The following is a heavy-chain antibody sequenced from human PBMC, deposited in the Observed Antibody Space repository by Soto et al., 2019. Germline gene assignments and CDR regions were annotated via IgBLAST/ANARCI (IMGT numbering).Heavy chain of an antibody. CDR1: GGSISNHY. CDR2: IYYSGST. V-gene: IGHV4-59*11. Sequence: QVQLQESGPGLVKPSETLSLTCTVSGGSISNHYWSWIRQPPGKGLEWVGHIYYSGSTNYNPALKSRDTKSVDTSKNQFSLRLSSVTAADTAVYYCAGLYDYGDYCWFDPWGQGTLVTVSS. J-gene: IGHJ5*02. CDR3: AGLYDYGDYCWFDP. D-gene: IGHD4-17*01.